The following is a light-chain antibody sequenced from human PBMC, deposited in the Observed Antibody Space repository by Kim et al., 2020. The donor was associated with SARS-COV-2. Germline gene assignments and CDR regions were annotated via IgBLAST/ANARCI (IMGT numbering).Light chain of an antibody. V-gene: IGKV2-28*01. J-gene: IGKJ3*01. CDR1: QSLLHSNGYTY. CDR2: MGS. Sequence: DIVMTQSPLSLAATPGEPASISCRSSQSLLHSNGYTYLDWYLQKPGQSPQLLIYMGSNRASGVPDRFSGSGSGTDFTLKISRVEAEDVGVYYCMQPLQSLTFGPGTKVDIK. CDR3: MQPLQSLT.